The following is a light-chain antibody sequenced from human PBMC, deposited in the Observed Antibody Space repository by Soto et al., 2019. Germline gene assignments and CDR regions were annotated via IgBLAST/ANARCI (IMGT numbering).Light chain of an antibody. Sequence: DIQMTQSPSSLSASVGDRVTITCRASQSIRSYLNWYQQKPGKAPKFLIYKASSLQSGGSSRVSGSGSGTACTLTSSSLQNDDFATYYCQQYKTHSKTFGQGTKVDIK. V-gene: IGKV1-5*03. CDR3: QQYKTHSKT. CDR1: QSIRSY. J-gene: IGKJ1*01. CDR2: KAS.